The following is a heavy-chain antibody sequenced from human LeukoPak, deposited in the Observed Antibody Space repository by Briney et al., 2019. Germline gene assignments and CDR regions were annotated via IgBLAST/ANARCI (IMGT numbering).Heavy chain of an antibody. CDR2: INPNSGGT. D-gene: IGHD2-2*01. J-gene: IGHJ6*04. CDR3: ARNGVYCSSTRCWVLDV. Sequence: ASVKVSCKASGYTFTGYYMHWVRQAPGQGLEWMGWINPNSGGTNYAQKFQGRVTMTRDTSISTAYMELSRLRSGDTAVYYCARNGVYCSSTRCWVLDVWGKGTTVTVSS. CDR1: GYTFTGYY. V-gene: IGHV1-2*02.